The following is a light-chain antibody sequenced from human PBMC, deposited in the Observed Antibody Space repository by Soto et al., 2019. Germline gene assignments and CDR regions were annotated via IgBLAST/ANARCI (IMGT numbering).Light chain of an antibody. CDR2: GTS. Sequence: EIVLTQSPGTLSLSAGERATLSCRASQSVSSSYLAWYQEKVGQAPRLLIYGTSNRATGVPDRFSGSGSGTDFTLTISRLEPEDFELYYCQQYISSPYNFGQGTKVDIK. J-gene: IGKJ2*01. CDR1: QSVSSSY. V-gene: IGKV3-20*01. CDR3: QQYISSPYN.